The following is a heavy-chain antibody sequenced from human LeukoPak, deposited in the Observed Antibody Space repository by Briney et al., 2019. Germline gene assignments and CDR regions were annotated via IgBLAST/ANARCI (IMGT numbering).Heavy chain of an antibody. CDR2: ISPYNGNT. Sequence: ASVKVSCKASGYSFINNGINWVRQAPGQGLEWMEWISPYNGNTNFAQKLQGGVTMTTDTSTSTAYLELRSLTFDDTAVYYCARGETRNDYWGQGTLVTVSS. J-gene: IGHJ4*02. V-gene: IGHV1-18*01. CDR3: ARGETRNDY. D-gene: IGHD3-16*01. CDR1: GYSFINNG.